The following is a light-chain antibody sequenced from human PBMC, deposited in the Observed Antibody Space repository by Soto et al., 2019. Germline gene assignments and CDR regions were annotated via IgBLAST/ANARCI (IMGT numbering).Light chain of an antibody. CDR3: QQDYGSQWT. J-gene: IGKJ1*01. V-gene: IGKV4-1*01. Sequence: DIVMTQSPYSLAVSLGERATIDCNSIQNILYSSNNRTYLAWYQQKPGQPPRLLFYWASTRESGVPDRFSGSRPGAHFPLTIYGSQPEEVAVYYCQQDYGSQWTFG. CDR1: QNILYSSNNRTY. CDR2: WAS.